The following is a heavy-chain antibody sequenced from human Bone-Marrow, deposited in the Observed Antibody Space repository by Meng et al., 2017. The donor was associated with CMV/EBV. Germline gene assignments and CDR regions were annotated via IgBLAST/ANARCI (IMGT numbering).Heavy chain of an antibody. CDR1: GYSISSGYY. V-gene: IGHV4-38-2*02. CDR3: ARVGYDYVWGSYSGPGVLFAY. Sequence: SETLSLTCTVSGYSISSGYYWGWIRQPPGKGLEWIGSIYHSGSTYYNPSLKSRVTISVDTSKNQFSLKLSSVTAADTAVYYCARVGYDYVWGSYSGPGVLFAYWGQGPLVTVSS. CDR2: IYHSGST. J-gene: IGHJ4*02. D-gene: IGHD3-16*01.